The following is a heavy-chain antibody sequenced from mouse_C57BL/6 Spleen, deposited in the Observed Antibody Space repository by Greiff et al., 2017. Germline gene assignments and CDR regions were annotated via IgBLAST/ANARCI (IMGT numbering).Heavy chain of an antibody. J-gene: IGHJ4*01. Sequence: VQLVESGPGLVQPSQSLSITCTVSGFSLTSYGVHWVRQSPGKGLEWLGVIWRGGSTDYNAAFMSRLSITTDNSKSQVFFKMNSLQADDTAIYXCAKAPTAQATSYAMDYWGQGTSVTVSS. CDR3: AKAPTAQATSYAMDY. V-gene: IGHV2-5*01. CDR2: IWRGGST. D-gene: IGHD3-2*02. CDR1: GFSLTSYG.